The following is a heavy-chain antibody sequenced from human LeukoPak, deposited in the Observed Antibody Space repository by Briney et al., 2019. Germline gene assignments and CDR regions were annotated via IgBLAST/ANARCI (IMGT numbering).Heavy chain of an antibody. V-gene: IGHV3-23*01. CDR2: ISGSGGST. CDR1: GFTFSSYA. D-gene: IGHD3-3*01. CDR3: AKGGKITIFGVVIRLYYYGMDV. Sequence: PGGSLRLSCAASGFTFSSYAMSWVRQAPGKGLEWVSAISGSGGSTYYADSVKGRFTISRDNSKNTLYLQMNSLRAEDTAVYYCAKGGKITIFGVVIRLYYYGMDVWGQGTTVTVSS. J-gene: IGHJ6*02.